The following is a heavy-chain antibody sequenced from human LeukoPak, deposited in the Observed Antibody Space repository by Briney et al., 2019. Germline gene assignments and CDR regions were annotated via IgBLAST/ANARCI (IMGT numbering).Heavy chain of an antibody. D-gene: IGHD3-10*01. V-gene: IGHV3-74*01. CDR2: INSDGSTT. J-gene: IGHJ4*02. CDR1: GFTFRTYW. Sequence: GGSLRLSCAASGFTFRTYWMHWVRQTPWQGLVWVSRINSDGSTTNYADSVKGRFTVSRDNAQNTLYLQMSSLRAEDTAVYYCARAGNYYFEYWGQGALVTVSS. CDR3: ARAGNYYFEY.